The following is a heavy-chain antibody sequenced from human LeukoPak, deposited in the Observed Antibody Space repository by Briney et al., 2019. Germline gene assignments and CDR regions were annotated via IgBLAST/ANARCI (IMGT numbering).Heavy chain of an antibody. CDR3: AKVLLSTYDMLDY. Sequence: PGGSLRLSCAASGFTFDDYAMHWVRQAPGKGLEWVSLISWDGGSTYYADSVKGRFTISRDNSKNTLYLQMNSLRAEDTAVYYCAKVLLSTYDMLDYWGQGTLVTVSS. CDR1: GFTFDDYA. V-gene: IGHV3-43D*03. J-gene: IGHJ4*02. CDR2: ISWDGGST. D-gene: IGHD3-10*01.